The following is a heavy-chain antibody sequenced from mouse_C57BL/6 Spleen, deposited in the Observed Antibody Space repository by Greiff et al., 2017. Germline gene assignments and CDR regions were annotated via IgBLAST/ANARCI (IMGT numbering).Heavy chain of an antibody. D-gene: IGHD2-4*01. Sequence: QVQLQQSGPGLVQPSQSLSITCTVSGFSLTSYGVHWVRQSPGKGLEWLGVIWSGGSTDDNAAFITRLSISKDNSKSQVFFKMNSLQADDTAIYYCARVDYDYPFDYWGQGTTLTVSS. CDR2: IWSGGST. J-gene: IGHJ2*01. V-gene: IGHV2-2*01. CDR3: ARVDYDYPFDY. CDR1: GFSLTSYG.